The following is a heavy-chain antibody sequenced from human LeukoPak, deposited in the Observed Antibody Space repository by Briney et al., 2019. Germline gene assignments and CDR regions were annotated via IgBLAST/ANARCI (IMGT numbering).Heavy chain of an antibody. CDR2: ISAYNGNT. CDR1: GYTFTSYG. Sequence: ASVKVSCKASGYTFTSYGISWVRQAPGQGLEWMGWISAYNGNTNYAQKLQGRVTMTEDTSTDTAYMELSSLRSEDTAVYYCATGLWIQPYFDYWGQGTLVTVSS. J-gene: IGHJ4*02. V-gene: IGHV1-18*01. D-gene: IGHD5-18*01. CDR3: ATGLWIQPYFDY.